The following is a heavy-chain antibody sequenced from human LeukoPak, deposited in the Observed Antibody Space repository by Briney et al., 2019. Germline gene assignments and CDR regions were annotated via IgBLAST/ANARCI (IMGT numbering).Heavy chain of an antibody. D-gene: IGHD3-3*01. J-gene: IGHJ4*02. CDR3: ARGGVDDFWSGYYLFDY. V-gene: IGHV3-74*01. CDR1: GFTFSSYW. CDR2: INSDGSST. Sequence: GGSLRLSCAASGFTFSSYWMHWVRQAPGKGLVWVSRINSDGSSTSYADSVKGRSTISRDNAKNTLYLQMNSLRAEDTAVYYCARGGVDDFWSGYYLFDYWGQGTLVTVSS.